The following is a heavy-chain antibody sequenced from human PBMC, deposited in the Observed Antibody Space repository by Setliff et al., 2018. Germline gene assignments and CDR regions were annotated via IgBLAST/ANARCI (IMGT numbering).Heavy chain of an antibody. V-gene: IGHV3-74*03. Sequence: LRLSCAASGFIFSGYWMHWVRQAPGKGLMWVSRMHSDDRSITYADSVKGRFTISRDNAKNMLYLQMNSLRAEDTAVYYCVREGGDYFPLDYWGLGTLVTVSS. J-gene: IGHJ4*02. CDR1: GFIFSGYW. D-gene: IGHD2-21*02. CDR2: MHSDDRSI. CDR3: VREGGDYFPLDY.